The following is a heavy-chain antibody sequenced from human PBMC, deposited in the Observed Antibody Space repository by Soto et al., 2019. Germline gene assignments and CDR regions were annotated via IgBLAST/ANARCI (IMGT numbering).Heavy chain of an antibody. D-gene: IGHD5-18*01. CDR1: GGSISSYY. J-gene: IGHJ5*02. Sequence: PSETLSLTCTVSGGSISSYYWSWIRQPPGKGLEWIGYIYYSGSTNYNPSLKSRVTISVDTSKNQFSLKLSSVTAADTAVYYCARFRSGVDTAMVLRPNWFDPWGQGTLVTVPS. V-gene: IGHV4-59*01. CDR2: IYYSGST. CDR3: ARFRSGVDTAMVLRPNWFDP.